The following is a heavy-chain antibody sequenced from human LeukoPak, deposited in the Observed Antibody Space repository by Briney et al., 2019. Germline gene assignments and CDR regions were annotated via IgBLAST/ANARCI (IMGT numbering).Heavy chain of an antibody. V-gene: IGHV3-21*01. D-gene: IGHD2-8*02. J-gene: IGHJ4*02. CDR3: ARTACVVCRFDY. CDR2: ISSSSSYI. Sequence: GGSLRLSCAASGFTFSSYSMNWVRQAPGKGLEWVSSISSSSSYIYYADSVKGRFTISRDNAKNSLYLQMNSLRAEDTAVYYCARTACVVCRFDYWGQGTLVTVSS. CDR1: GFTFSSYS.